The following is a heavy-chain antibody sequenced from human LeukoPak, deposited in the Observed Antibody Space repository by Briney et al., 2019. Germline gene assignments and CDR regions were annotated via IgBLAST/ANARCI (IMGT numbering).Heavy chain of an antibody. CDR2: IYHSGST. J-gene: IGHJ1*01. CDR1: GGSIRSSNW. CDR3: AREDSSAPGMAYFQH. V-gene: IGHV4-4*02. D-gene: IGHD6-19*01. Sequence: SETLSLTCAVSGGSIRSSNWWSWVRQPPGKGLEWIGEIYHSGSTNYNPSLKSRVTISVDKSKNQFSLKLSSVTAADTAVYYCAREDSSAPGMAYFQHWGQGTLVTVSS.